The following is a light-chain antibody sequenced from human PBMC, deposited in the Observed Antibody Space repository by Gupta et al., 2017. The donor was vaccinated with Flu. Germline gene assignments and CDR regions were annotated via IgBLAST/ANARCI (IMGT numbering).Light chain of an antibody. V-gene: IGLV1-51*01. Sequence: QSVLTQPSSVSAAPGQKVTISCSGSSSNIGKNYVSWYQQLPGTAPKLLIYDNNKRPSGIPGRFSGSKSGTAATLGITGLQTGDDADYYCGTGNCSLSGWVFGGGTKLTVL. CDR1: SSNIGKNY. CDR3: GTGNCSLSGWV. J-gene: IGLJ3*02. CDR2: DNN.